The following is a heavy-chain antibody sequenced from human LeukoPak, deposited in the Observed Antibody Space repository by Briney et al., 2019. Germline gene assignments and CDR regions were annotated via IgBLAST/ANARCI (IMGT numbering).Heavy chain of an antibody. CDR1: GYTFTGYY. V-gene: IGHV1-2*02. D-gene: IGHD4-17*01. J-gene: IGHJ4*02. Sequence: ASVKVSCKASGYTFTGYYMHWVRQALGQGLEWMGWINPNSGGTNYAQKFQGRVTMTRDTSISTAYMELSRLRSDDTAVYYCARDSDGDSAFDYWGQGTLVTVSS. CDR3: ARDSDGDSAFDY. CDR2: INPNSGGT.